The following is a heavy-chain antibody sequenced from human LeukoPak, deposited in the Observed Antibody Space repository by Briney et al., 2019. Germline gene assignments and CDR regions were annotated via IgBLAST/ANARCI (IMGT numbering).Heavy chain of an antibody. V-gene: IGHV3-30*02. CDR2: IRYDGSNK. J-gene: IGHJ3*02. D-gene: IGHD1-26*01. Sequence: GGSLRLSCAASRFTFSSYGMHWVRQAPGKGLEWVAFIRYDGSNKYYADSVKGRFTISRDNSKNTLYLQMNSLRAEDTAVYYCAKEWSIVGATQDAFDIWGQGTMVTVSS. CDR3: AKEWSIVGATQDAFDI. CDR1: RFTFSSYG.